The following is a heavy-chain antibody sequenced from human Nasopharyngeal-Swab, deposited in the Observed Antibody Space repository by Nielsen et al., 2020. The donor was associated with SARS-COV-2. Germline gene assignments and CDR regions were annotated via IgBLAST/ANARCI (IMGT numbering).Heavy chain of an antibody. V-gene: IGHV3-30*03. CDR2: IAYDGTNE. Sequence: GGSLRLSCAASGFTFTNHGMHWVRQAPGEGLEWVAFIAYDGTNEHYGDSVKGRFTISRDNSKSMVYLQINSLRAEDTAVYYCVRVTTSLKDYWGQGTLVTVSS. D-gene: IGHD2-2*01. CDR3: VRVTTSLKDY. CDR1: GFTFTNHG. J-gene: IGHJ4*02.